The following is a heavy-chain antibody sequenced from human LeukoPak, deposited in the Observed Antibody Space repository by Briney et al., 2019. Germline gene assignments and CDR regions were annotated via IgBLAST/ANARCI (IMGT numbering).Heavy chain of an antibody. D-gene: IGHD1-26*01. CDR3: ARANSVTYSYYFDF. CDR1: GFTFSNYA. CDR2: ISGSGTST. J-gene: IGHJ4*02. Sequence: GGSLRLSCAASGFTFSNYAMTWVRQAPGKGLEWVSAISGSGTSTYYADSVKGRLTISGDNSKNTLYLQMNSLRAEDTAVYYCARANSVTYSYYFDFWGQGTLVTVSS. V-gene: IGHV3-23*01.